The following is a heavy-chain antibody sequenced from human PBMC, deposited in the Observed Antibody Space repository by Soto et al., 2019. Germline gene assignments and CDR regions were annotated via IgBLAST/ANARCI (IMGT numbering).Heavy chain of an antibody. J-gene: IGHJ4*02. CDR1: GGSFSGYY. CDR3: ARGRGLQPSRV. V-gene: IGHV4-34*01. D-gene: IGHD1-1*01. CDR2: INHSGST. Sequence: SQTMSLTCAVYGGSFSGYYRSWIRQPPGKGLEWIWEINHSGSTNYNPSFKSRVPISVDTSKKQFSLKLSAVTAAGTAVYYCARGRGLQPSRVWGQGTLVTV.